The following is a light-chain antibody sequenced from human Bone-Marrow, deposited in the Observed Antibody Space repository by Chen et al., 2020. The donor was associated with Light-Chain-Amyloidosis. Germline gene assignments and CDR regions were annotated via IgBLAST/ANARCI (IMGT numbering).Light chain of an antibody. CDR3: QSADSSGTYEVI. Sequence: SYELTQPPSVSVSPGQTARITCSGDDLPTKYAYWYQQKPGQDPVLVIHRDTERPSGISERFSGAISGTTATLTSSGVQAEDEADYHWQSADSSGTYEVIFGGGTKLTGL. CDR1: DLPTKY. CDR2: RDT. J-gene: IGLJ2*01. V-gene: IGLV3-25*03.